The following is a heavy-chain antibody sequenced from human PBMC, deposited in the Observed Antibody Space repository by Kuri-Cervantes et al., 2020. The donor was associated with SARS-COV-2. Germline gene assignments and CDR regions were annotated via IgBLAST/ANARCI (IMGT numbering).Heavy chain of an antibody. V-gene: IGHV1-18*01. CDR1: GYTFTSYD. J-gene: IGHJ5*02. D-gene: IGHD6-19*01. CDR2: ISAYNGNT. Sequence: ASVKVSCKASGYTFTSYDISWVRQAPGQGLEWMGWISAYNGNTNYAQKLQGRVTMTTDTSTSTAYMELRSLRSDDTAVYYCARDAGQWLGDNWFDPWGQGTLVTVSS. CDR3: ARDAGQWLGDNWFDP.